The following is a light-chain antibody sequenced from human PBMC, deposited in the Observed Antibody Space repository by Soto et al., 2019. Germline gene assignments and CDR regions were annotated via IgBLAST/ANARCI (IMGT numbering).Light chain of an antibody. CDR2: EAS. CDR3: LQYSSYPWT. V-gene: IGKV1-17*01. Sequence: DIQMTQSPSSLSASVGDRVTITCRASQDVRDDLGWYQQTPGKAPERLIYEASTLHRGVPSRFSGSGSGTEFTLTISSLQPEDFAIYYCLQYSSYPWTFGQGTNVEIK. CDR1: QDVRDD. J-gene: IGKJ1*01.